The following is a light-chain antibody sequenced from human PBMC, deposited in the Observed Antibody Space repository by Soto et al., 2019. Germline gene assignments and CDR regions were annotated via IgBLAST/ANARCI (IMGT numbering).Light chain of an antibody. CDR3: SSYAGSNNYV. CDR2: EVS. J-gene: IGLJ1*01. Sequence: QSALTQPPSASGSPGQSVTISCTGTSGDVGGYNYVSWYQQHPGKAPKLMIYEVSKRPSGVPDRFSGSKSGNTASLTVSGLRAEDEADYYCSSYAGSNNYVFGTGTKVTVL. V-gene: IGLV2-8*01. CDR1: SGDVGGYNY.